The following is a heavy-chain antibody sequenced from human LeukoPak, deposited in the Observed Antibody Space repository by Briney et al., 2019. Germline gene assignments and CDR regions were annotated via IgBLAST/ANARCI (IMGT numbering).Heavy chain of an antibody. J-gene: IGHJ5*02. CDR2: IYTSGST. CDR3: ARGAYGSTNYNWFDP. D-gene: IGHD3-10*01. Sequence: SETLSLTCTVSGGSVSSGSYYWSWIRQPAGKGLEWIGRIYTSGSTNYNPSLKSRVTISVDTSKNQFSLKLSSVTAADTAVYYCARGAYGSTNYNWFDPWGRGTLVTVSS. V-gene: IGHV4-61*02. CDR1: GGSVSSGSYY.